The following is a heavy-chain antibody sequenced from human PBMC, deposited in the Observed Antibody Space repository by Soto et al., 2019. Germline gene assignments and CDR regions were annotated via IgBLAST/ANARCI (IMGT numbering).Heavy chain of an antibody. V-gene: IGHV3-53*02. D-gene: IGHD4-17*01. CDR3: ARDRVGYGLLDY. CDR2: IYSGGST. J-gene: IGHJ4*02. CDR1: GFTVSSNY. Sequence: EVQLVETGGGLIQPGGSLRLSCAASGFTVSSNYMSWVRQAPGKGLEWVSVIYSGGSTYYADSVKGRFTISRDNSKNTLYLQMNSLRAEDTAVYYYARDRVGYGLLDYWGQGTLVTVSS.